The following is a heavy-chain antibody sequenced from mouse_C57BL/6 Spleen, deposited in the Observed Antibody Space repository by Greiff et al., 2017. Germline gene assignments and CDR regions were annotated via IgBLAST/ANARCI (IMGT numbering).Heavy chain of an antibody. D-gene: IGHD2-4*01. CDR3: ARCRYDYDAWFAY. J-gene: IGHJ3*01. Sequence: VQLQQPGAELVKPGASVKMSCKASGYTFTSYWITWVKQRPGQGLEWIGDIYPGSGSTNYNEKFKSKATLTVDTSSSTAYMQLSSLTSEDSAVYYCARCRYDYDAWFAYWGQGTLVTVSA. CDR2: IYPGSGST. V-gene: IGHV1-55*01. CDR1: GYTFTSYW.